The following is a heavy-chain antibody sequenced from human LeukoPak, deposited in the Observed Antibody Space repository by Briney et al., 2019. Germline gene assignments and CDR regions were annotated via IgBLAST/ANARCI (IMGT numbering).Heavy chain of an antibody. V-gene: IGHV4-34*01. J-gene: IGHJ4*02. D-gene: IGHD2-2*01. CDR3: ASYKRAPAAIDY. CDR1: GGSFSGYY. Sequence: SETLSLTCAVYGGSFSGYYWSWIRQPPGKGLEWIGEINHSGSTNHNPSLKSRVTISVDTSKNQFSLKLSSVTAADTAVYYCASYKRAPAAIDYWGQGTLVTVSS. CDR2: INHSGST.